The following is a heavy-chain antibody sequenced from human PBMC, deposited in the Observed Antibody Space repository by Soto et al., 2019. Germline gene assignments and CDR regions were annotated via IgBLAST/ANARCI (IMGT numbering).Heavy chain of an antibody. D-gene: IGHD3-22*01. Sequence: ASVKVSCKASGYTFTSYCISWVLQAPGQGLEWMGWISAYNGNTNYAQKLQGRVTMTTDTSTSTAYMELRSLRSDDTAVYYCARSAYYYDSSGYYYPVYFDYWGQGTLVTVSS. J-gene: IGHJ4*02. CDR3: ARSAYYYDSSGYYYPVYFDY. CDR1: GYTFTSYC. V-gene: IGHV1-18*04. CDR2: ISAYNGNT.